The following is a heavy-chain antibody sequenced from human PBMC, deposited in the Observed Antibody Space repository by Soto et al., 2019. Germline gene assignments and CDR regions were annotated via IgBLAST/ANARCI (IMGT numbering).Heavy chain of an antibody. Sequence: EVQLLESGGGLVPPGGSLRLSCAASGFTFSSYAMSWVRQAPGKGLEWLAGITFRGDNTYYADSVKGRFTLSRDNSRNRLDLQRHRLKVEDTALYYCAKRGTMGVFDNWGQGTLLNVSS. V-gene: IGHV3-23*01. CDR2: ITFRGDNT. D-gene: IGHD1-26*01. CDR1: GFTFSSYA. CDR3: AKRGTMGVFDN. J-gene: IGHJ4*02.